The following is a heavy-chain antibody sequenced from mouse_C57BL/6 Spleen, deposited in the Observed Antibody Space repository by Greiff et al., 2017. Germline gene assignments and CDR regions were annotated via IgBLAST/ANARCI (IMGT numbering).Heavy chain of an antibody. CDR2: IYPRDGST. CDR1: GYTFPDHT. Sequence: VQLQQSDAALVQPGASVKISCKVSGYTFPDHTIHWMKQRPEQGLEWIGYIYPRDGSTKYNEKFKGKATLTADKSSSTAYMQLNSLTSEDAAVYFCAREYYYGSSYVDSFDYWGQGTTLTVSS. CDR3: AREYYYGSSYVDSFDY. D-gene: IGHD1-1*01. J-gene: IGHJ2*01. V-gene: IGHV1-78*01.